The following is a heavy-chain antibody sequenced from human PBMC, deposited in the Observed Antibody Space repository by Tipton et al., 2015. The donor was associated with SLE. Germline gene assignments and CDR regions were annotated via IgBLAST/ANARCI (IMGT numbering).Heavy chain of an antibody. V-gene: IGHV3-48*03. CDR3: ATKSRSSDGR. D-gene: IGHD1-1*01. CDR1: GFTFISYE. Sequence: SLRLSCAASGFTFISYEMNWVRQAPGKGLEWVSYISSSGSTIYYADSVKGRFTISRDNAKNSLYLQMNSLRAEDTAVYYCATKSRSSDGRWGQGTTVTVSS. CDR2: ISSSGSTI. J-gene: IGHJ6*02.